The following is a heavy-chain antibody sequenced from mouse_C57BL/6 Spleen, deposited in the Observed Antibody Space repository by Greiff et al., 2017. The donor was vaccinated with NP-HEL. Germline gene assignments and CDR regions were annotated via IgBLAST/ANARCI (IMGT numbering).Heavy chain of an antibody. Sequence: VMLVESGPGLVQPSQSLSITCTVSGFSLTSYGVHWVRQSPGKGLEWLGVIWSGGSTDYNAAFISRLSISKDNSKSQVFFKMNSLQADDTAIYYCARTSSGPYYYAMDYWGQGTSVTVSS. CDR1: GFSLTSYG. J-gene: IGHJ4*01. CDR2: IWSGGST. CDR3: ARTSSGPYYYAMDY. D-gene: IGHD3-2*02. V-gene: IGHV2-2*01.